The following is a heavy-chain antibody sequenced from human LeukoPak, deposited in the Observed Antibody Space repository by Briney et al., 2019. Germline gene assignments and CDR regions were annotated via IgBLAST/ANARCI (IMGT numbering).Heavy chain of an antibody. CDR3: VHRCLGDSSLWPECPFDY. CDR1: GFSLKNIGEG. CDR2: IYWNDDK. Sequence: SGPTLVNPTQTLTLTCAFSGFSLKNIGEGVGWIRQPPGKALEWLALIYWNDDKRYRPSLQNRLTITKDTSKKQVVLTVTNMDPLDTATYYCVHRCLGDSSLWPECPFDYWGQGILVTVSS. J-gene: IGHJ4*02. D-gene: IGHD6-19*01. V-gene: IGHV2-5*01.